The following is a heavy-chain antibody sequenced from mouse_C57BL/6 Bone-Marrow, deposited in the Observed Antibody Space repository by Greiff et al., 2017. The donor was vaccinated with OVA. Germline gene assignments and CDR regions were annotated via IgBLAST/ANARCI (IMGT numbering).Heavy chain of an antibody. V-gene: IGHV1-82*01. D-gene: IGHD1-1*01. CDR2: IYPGDGDT. CDR3: ARVGPLSSSYNYAMDY. CDR1: GYAFSSSW. J-gene: IGHJ4*01. Sequence: QVQLQQSGPELVKPGASVKISCKASGYAFSSSWMNWVKQRPGKGLEWIGRIYPGDGDTNYNGKFKGKATLTADKSSSTAYMQLSSLTSEDSAVYFCARVGPLSSSYNYAMDYWGQGTSVTVSS.